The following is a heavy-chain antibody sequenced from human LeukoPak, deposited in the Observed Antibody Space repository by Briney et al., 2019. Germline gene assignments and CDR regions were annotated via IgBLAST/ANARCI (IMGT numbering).Heavy chain of an antibody. V-gene: IGHV1-24*01. CDR2: FDPEDGET. CDR1: GYTLTELS. CDR3: ATSSRPATGTYFDY. Sequence: ASVKVSCKVSGYTLTELSMHWVRQAPGKGLEWMGGFDPEDGETIYAQKFQGRVTMTEDTSTDTAHMELSSLRSEDTAVYYCATSSRPATGTYFDYCGQGTLVTVSS. J-gene: IGHJ4*02. D-gene: IGHD1/OR15-1a*01.